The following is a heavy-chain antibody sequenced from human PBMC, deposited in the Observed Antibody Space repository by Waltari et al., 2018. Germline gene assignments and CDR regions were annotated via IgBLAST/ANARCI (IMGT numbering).Heavy chain of an antibody. CDR1: GASFTSHW. CDR2: SYPGDSDT. J-gene: IGHJ3*02. D-gene: IGHD3-3*01. CDR3: ARRRFWSGNDAFDI. Sequence: VPLVQSGAGVKKPGESPTISCKGSGASFTSHWIGWGRKMPGKGLEWMGISYPGDSDTRYSPSFQGQVTISADKSISTAYLQLSSLKASDTAMYYCARRRFWSGNDAFDIWGQGTMVTVSS. V-gene: IGHV5-51*03.